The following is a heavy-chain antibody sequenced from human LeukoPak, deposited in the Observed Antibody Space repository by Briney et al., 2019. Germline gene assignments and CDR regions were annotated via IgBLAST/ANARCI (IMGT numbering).Heavy chain of an antibody. Sequence: GASVKVSCKASGYTFTSYDINWVRQATGQGLEWMGWMNPNSGNTGYAQKFQGRVTMTRDTSISTAYMELSRLTSDDTAVYYCASKINWNYLHYWGQGTLVTVPS. D-gene: IGHD1-7*01. CDR2: MNPNSGNT. CDR3: ASKINWNYLHY. V-gene: IGHV1-8*01. J-gene: IGHJ4*02. CDR1: GYTFTSYD.